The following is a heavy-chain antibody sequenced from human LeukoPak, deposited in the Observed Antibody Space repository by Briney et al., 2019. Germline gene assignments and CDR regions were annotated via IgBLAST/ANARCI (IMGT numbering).Heavy chain of an antibody. CDR2: INQNGSDK. Sequence: AGGSLRLSCAASGFTFSSYGMHWVRQAPGKGLEWVANINQNGSDKYYVESVKGRFTISRDNAKNSLYLQMNGLRDEDTAVYYCARGAGWPNWGQGTLVTVSS. V-gene: IGHV3-7*01. CDR3: ARGAGWPN. D-gene: IGHD6-19*01. J-gene: IGHJ4*02. CDR1: GFTFSSYG.